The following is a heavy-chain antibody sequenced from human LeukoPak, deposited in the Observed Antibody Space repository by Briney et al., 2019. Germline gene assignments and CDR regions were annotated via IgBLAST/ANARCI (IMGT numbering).Heavy chain of an antibody. CDR3: ARGYCSSTSCYEDYYYYHMDV. CDR1: GGSFSGYY. V-gene: IGHV4-34*01. CDR2: INHSGST. J-gene: IGHJ6*03. Sequence: PSETLSLTCAVYGGSFSGYYWSWIRQPPGKGLEWIGEINHSGSTNYNPSLKSRVTISVDTSKNQFSLKLSSVTAADTAVYYCARGYCSSTSCYEDYYYYHMDVWGKGTTVTVSS. D-gene: IGHD2-2*01.